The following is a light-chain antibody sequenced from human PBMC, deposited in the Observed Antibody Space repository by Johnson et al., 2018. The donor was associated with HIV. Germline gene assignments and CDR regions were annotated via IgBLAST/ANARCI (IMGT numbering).Light chain of an antibody. Sequence: LTQPPSVSAAPGQKVTISCSGSSSNIGNNYVSWYQQLPGTAPKLLIYENNKRPSGIPDRLPASNSGPPATLGLTGLQTGDEADYYCGTWDSSLSAYVFGTGTKVTVL. CDR2: ENN. CDR1: SSNIGNNY. V-gene: IGLV1-51*02. CDR3: GTWDSSLSAYV. J-gene: IGLJ1*01.